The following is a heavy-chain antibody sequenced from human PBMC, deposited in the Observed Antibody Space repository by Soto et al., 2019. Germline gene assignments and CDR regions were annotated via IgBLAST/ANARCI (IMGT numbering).Heavy chain of an antibody. D-gene: IGHD4-17*01. CDR3: ASHDYAHYGIDV. CDR1: VGPICSGDSH. J-gene: IGHJ6*02. CDR2: IYYSGST. V-gene: IGHV4-30-4*02. Sequence: SDTLYPRRTFPVGPICSGDSHCSWIRQPPGKGLEWIGYIYYSGSTYYNPSFKSRVTISVDTSKNQFSLKLSFVTAADTAVYYCASHDYAHYGIDVWGQGTTVT.